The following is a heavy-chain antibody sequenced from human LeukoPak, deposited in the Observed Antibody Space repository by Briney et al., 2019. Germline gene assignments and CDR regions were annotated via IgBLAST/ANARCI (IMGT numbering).Heavy chain of an antibody. J-gene: IGHJ3*02. Sequence: PGGSLRLSCAASGFTFSTYGMHWVRQGPGKGLEWVAVIWYDGSNEYYVDSVKGRFTISRDNSKNTLYLQMNSLRAEDTAVYYCARDRRRDGCKLDAFDIWGQGTMVTVSS. CDR3: ARDRRRDGCKLDAFDI. D-gene: IGHD5-24*01. V-gene: IGHV3-33*01. CDR1: GFTFSTYG. CDR2: IWYDGSNE.